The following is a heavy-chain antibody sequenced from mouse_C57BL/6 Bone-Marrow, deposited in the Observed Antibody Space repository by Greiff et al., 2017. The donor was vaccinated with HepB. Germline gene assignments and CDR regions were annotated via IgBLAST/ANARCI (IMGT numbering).Heavy chain of an antibody. CDR1: GYAFSSSW. J-gene: IGHJ4*01. Sequence: VQLQQSGPELVKPGASVKISCKASGYAFSSSWMNWVKQRPGQGLEWIGMIHPNSGSTNYNEKFKSKATLTVDKSSSTAYMQLSSLTSEDSAVYYCARWLQGMDYWGQGTSVTVSS. D-gene: IGHD2-2*01. V-gene: IGHV1-64*01. CDR3: ARWLQGMDY. CDR2: IHPNSGST.